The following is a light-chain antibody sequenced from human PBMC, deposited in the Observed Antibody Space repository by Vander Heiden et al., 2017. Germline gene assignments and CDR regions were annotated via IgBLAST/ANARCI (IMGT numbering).Light chain of an antibody. V-gene: IGKV1-33*01. CDR1: QDISNY. Sequence: DIHMTQSPSSLSASVGDRVTITCQASQDISNYLNWYQQKPGKAPKLLIYDASNLETGVPSRFSGSGSGTDFTFTISSLQPEDTATYYCQQYDNLPPVVFGQGTRLEIK. CDR2: DAS. CDR3: QQYDNLPPVV. J-gene: IGKJ5*01.